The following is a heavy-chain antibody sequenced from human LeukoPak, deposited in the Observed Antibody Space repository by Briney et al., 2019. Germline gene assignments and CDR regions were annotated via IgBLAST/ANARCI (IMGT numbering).Heavy chain of an antibody. CDR1: GVTFSNYY. CDR3: ALGVRGYHIALVY. V-gene: IGHV3-21*01. D-gene: IGHD6-25*01. Sequence: GGSLRLSCAAFGVTFSNYYRNWVRQAPGKGLEWVASISSGSSNIYYADSLKRRFTISRNNATSSLYLQMNSLRAVDTAVYYFALGVRGYHIALVYWRQGTVVTV. J-gene: IGHJ4*02. CDR2: ISSGSSNI.